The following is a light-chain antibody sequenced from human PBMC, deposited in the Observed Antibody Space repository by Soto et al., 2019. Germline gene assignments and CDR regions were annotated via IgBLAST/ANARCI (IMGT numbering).Light chain of an antibody. CDR1: SSDLCGYNY. CDR2: EVS. CDR3: SSYTSSSPLV. Sequence: QSALTQPASVSGSPGQSITISCPGTSSDLCGYNYVSWYQQHPGKAPKLMIYEVSNRPSGVSNRFSGSKSGNTASLTISGLQAEDEADYYCSSYTSSSPLVFGTGTKLTVL. V-gene: IGLV2-14*01. J-gene: IGLJ1*01.